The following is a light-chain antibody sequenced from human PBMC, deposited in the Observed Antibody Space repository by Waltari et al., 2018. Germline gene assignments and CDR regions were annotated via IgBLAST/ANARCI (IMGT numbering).Light chain of an antibody. CDR1: QSLLHRNGHNY. V-gene: IGKV2-28*01. Sequence: DIVMTQSPLSLPVTPGEAASISCRSSQSLLHRNGHNYLDWYLQKPGQSPQLLIYLGSDRASGVPDRFSGSESGTDFTLKISRVEAEDVGVYYCMQSLQTPLTFGGGTKVEIK. CDR3: MQSLQTPLT. J-gene: IGKJ4*01. CDR2: LGS.